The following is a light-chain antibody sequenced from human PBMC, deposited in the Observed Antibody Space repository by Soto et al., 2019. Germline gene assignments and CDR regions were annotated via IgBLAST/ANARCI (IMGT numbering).Light chain of an antibody. CDR3: QQLNSYPIT. Sequence: DIQLTQSPSFLSASVGNRVTITCRASQGISSPLAWYQQQPGKAPKLLIYVASTLQSGVPSRFSCSGSGTEFTLTISSRQPEDSASYYCQQLNSYPITFGQGTRLEIK. V-gene: IGKV1-9*01. CDR2: VAS. CDR1: QGISSP. J-gene: IGKJ5*01.